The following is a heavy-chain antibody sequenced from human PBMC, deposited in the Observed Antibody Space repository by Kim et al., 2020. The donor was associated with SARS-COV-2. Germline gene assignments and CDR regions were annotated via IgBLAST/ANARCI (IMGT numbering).Heavy chain of an antibody. Sequence: ASVKVSCKASGYTFTSYDINWVRQATGQGLEWMGWMNPNSGNTGYAQKFQGRVTMTRNTSISTAYMELSSLRSEDTAVYYCARGGGVNWSYYYYYYGMDVWGQGTTVTVSS. CDR1: GYTFTSYD. CDR3: ARGGGVNWSYYYYYYGMDV. D-gene: IGHD1-20*01. V-gene: IGHV1-8*01. J-gene: IGHJ6*02. CDR2: MNPNSGNT.